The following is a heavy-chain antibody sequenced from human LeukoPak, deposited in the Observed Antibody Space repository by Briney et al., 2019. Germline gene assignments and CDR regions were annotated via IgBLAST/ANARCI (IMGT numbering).Heavy chain of an antibody. CDR3: ASLVLVEDRGFDP. Sequence: GSLRLSCAASGFTFSSYEMNWVRQAPGKGLEWIGEIFHSGITNYNPSLKSRVTISMDKSTNQFSLNLNSVTAADTAVYYCASLVLVEDRGFDPWGQGTLVTVSS. CDR1: GFTFSSYEM. V-gene: IGHV4-4*02. D-gene: IGHD2-8*02. J-gene: IGHJ5*02. CDR2: IFHSGIT.